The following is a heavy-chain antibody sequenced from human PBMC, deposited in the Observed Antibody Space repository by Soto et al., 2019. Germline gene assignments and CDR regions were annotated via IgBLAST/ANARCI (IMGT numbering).Heavy chain of an antibody. D-gene: IGHD3-9*01. CDR2: VDPADSDT. CDR3: NIVYLQMNSLNTEDTAVYYCATGLLRYYAY. J-gene: IGHJ4*01. Sequence: WVLKKKGKGLEWMGIVDPADSDTKYSPSFQGQVTISADKSSSTAYAAPVKGRFTISRDDSKNIVYLQMNSLNTEDTAVYYCATGLLRYYAYWGHGTLVTVSS. V-gene: IGHV5-51*01.